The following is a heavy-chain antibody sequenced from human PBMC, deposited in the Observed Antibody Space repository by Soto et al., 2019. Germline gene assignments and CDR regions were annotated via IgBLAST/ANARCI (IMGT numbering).Heavy chain of an antibody. CDR3: ARATYPFDY. J-gene: IGHJ4*02. V-gene: IGHV4-39*01. CDR1: GGSINSSRSY. CDR2: IYYRGNT. Sequence: PSETLSLTCTVSGGSINSSRSYWGWIRQPPGKGLEWIGNIYYRGNTYYSPSLRSRVTMSVDTSKNQFSLKLNSVTAADTAVYYCARATYPFDYWGQGALVTVPQ.